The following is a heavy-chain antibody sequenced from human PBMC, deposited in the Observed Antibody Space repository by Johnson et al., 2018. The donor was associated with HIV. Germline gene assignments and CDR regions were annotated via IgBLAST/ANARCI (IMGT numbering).Heavy chain of an antibody. D-gene: IGHD3-9*01. CDR2: IKQDGSEK. Sequence: EVQLVESGGGLVQPGGSLRVSCAASGFTFSSYWMSWVRQAPGKGLEWVANIKQDGSEKYYVDSVKGRFTISRDNAKNSLFLHMNSLRAEGTAVYYCARDRGLRYFDWLSDHDAFDIWGQGTMVTVSS. V-gene: IGHV3-7*01. CDR1: GFTFSSYW. J-gene: IGHJ3*02. CDR3: ARDRGLRYFDWLSDHDAFDI.